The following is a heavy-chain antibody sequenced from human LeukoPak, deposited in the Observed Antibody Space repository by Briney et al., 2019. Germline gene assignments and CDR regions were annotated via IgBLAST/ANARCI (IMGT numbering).Heavy chain of an antibody. J-gene: IGHJ4*02. Sequence: GGSLRLSCAASGFTFSRHNMNWVRQAPGKGLEWVSSITSGGSSIFYADSVRGRFTISRDNAKNTLYLQMDSLGVEDTAVYYCARGNIGPYYFDYWGQGTLVTVSS. CDR2: ITSGGSSI. V-gene: IGHV3-21*01. D-gene: IGHD2/OR15-2a*01. CDR3: ARGNIGPYYFDY. CDR1: GFTFSRHN.